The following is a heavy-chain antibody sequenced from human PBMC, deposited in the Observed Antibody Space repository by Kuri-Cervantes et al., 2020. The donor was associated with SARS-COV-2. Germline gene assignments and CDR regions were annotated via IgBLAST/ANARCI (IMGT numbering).Heavy chain of an antibody. V-gene: IGHV3-23*01. D-gene: IGHD3-3*01. CDR3: ANHYDGTYPI. J-gene: IGHJ4*02. Sequence: GESLKISCAVSGFPFSDYAMSWVRQAPGKGLEWVSGIGGSGGNTYYADSVKGRFTISRDNSKSTLFLQMSSLRAEDTAMYYCANHYDGTYPIWGRGTLVTVSS. CDR2: IGGSGGNT. CDR1: GFPFSDYA.